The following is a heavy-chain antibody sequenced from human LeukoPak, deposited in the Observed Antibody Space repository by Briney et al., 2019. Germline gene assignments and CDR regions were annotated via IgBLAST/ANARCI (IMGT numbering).Heavy chain of an antibody. CDR3: ARGDVYSYGSRALGY. V-gene: IGHV4-30-2*01. CDR2: IYHSGSI. Sequence: SETLSLTCAVSGGSISSGGYSWSWIRQPPGKGLEWIGYIYHSGSIYYNPSLKSRVTISVDRSKNQFSLKLSSVTAADTAVYYCARGDVYSYGSRALGYWGQGTLVTVSS. J-gene: IGHJ4*02. D-gene: IGHD5-18*01. CDR1: GGSISSGGYS.